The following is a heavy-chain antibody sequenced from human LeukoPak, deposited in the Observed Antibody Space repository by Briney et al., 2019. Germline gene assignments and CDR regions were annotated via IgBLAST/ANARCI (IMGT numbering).Heavy chain of an antibody. Sequence: SETLSLTCAVYGLSFSGYYLSWIRQPPGKGLEWMGEINHSGSTNYNPSPMSRVTISVNTSKNQFSLNLMSVTAADTAVYYCARKLDSYYYYYGMDVWGQGTTVTASS. CDR1: GLSFSGYY. CDR3: ARKLDSYYYYYGMDV. J-gene: IGHJ6*02. CDR2: INHSGST. D-gene: IGHD1-7*01. V-gene: IGHV4-34*01.